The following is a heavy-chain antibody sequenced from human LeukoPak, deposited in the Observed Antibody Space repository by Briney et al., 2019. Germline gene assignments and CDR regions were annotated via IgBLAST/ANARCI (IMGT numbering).Heavy chain of an antibody. CDR1: GFTFSSYA. D-gene: IGHD6-19*01. J-gene: IGHJ3*02. CDR2: IKQDGSEK. V-gene: IGHV3-7*01. CDR3: ARALQWLATDAFDI. Sequence: TGGSLRLSCAASGFTFSSYAMSWVRQAPGKGLEWVANIKQDGSEKYYVDSVKGRFTISRDNAKNSLYLQMNSLRVDDTAVYYCARALQWLATDAFDIWGQGTMVTVSS.